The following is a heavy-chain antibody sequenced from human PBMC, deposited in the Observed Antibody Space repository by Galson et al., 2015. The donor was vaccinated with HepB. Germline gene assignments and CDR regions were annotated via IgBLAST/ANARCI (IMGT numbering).Heavy chain of an antibody. CDR2: ISSSSSTI. J-gene: IGHJ5*02. D-gene: IGHD1-26*01. V-gene: IGHV3-48*02. CDR3: ARVGSTVGATPGWFDP. CDR1: GFTFSSYS. Sequence: SLRLSCAASGFTFSSYSMNWVRQAPGKGLEWVSYISSSSSTIYYADSVKGRFTISRDNAKNSLYLQMNSLRDEDTAVYYCARVGSTVGATPGWFDPWGQGTLVTVSS.